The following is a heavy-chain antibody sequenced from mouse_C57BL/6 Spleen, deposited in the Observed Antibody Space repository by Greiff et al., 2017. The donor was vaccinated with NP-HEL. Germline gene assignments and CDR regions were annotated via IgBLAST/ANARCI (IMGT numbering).Heavy chain of an antibody. J-gene: IGHJ3*01. CDR3: ARGPTDYYGSSPFAY. Sequence: EVHLVESGGGLVKPGGSLKLSCAASGFTFSSYAMSWVRQTPEKRLEWVATISDGGSYTYYPDNVKGRFTISRDNAKNNLYLQMSHLKSEDTAMYYGARGPTDYYGSSPFAYWGQGTLVTVSA. V-gene: IGHV5-4*01. D-gene: IGHD1-1*01. CDR1: GFTFSSYA. CDR2: ISDGGSYT.